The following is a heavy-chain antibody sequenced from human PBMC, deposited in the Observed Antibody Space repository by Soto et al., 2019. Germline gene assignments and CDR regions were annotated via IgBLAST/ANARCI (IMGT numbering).Heavy chain of an antibody. CDR3: ARDLYSSRSVTSGYGTDV. Sequence: ASVKVSCKASGYTFTSYYMHWVRQAPGQGLEWMGIINPSGGSTSYAQKFQGRVTMTRDTSTSTVYMELSSLRSEDTAVYYCARDLYSSRSVTSGYGTDVWGQGNTVTVSS. CDR1: GYTFTSYY. CDR2: INPSGGST. D-gene: IGHD6-13*01. V-gene: IGHV1-46*01. J-gene: IGHJ6*02.